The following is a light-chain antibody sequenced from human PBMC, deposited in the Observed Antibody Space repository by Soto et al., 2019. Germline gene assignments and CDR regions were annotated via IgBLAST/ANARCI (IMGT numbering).Light chain of an antibody. J-gene: IGKJ4*01. Sequence: EIVLTQSPGTLSLSPGERATLSCRASQSVSSSYLAWYQQKPGQAPRLLIQGASSAATGIPDRFSGSGSGTDFTLTIRRLEPEDFAVYFCQQYGSSPLTVGGGTKVDIK. V-gene: IGKV3-20*01. CDR3: QQYGSSPLT. CDR1: QSVSSSY. CDR2: GAS.